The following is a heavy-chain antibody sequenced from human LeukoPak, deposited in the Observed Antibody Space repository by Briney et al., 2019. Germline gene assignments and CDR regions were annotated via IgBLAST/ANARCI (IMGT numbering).Heavy chain of an antibody. J-gene: IGHJ4*02. V-gene: IGHV4-39*01. CDR1: GESITSSAYY. Sequence: SETLSLTCTVSGESITSSAYYWGWIRQPPGRGLEWIGSIYNSGYNYYNPSLKSRVTISVDTSKNQFSLKLSSVTAADTAVYYCARPYANWGQGILVTVS. CDR3: ARPYAN. CDR2: IYNSGYN.